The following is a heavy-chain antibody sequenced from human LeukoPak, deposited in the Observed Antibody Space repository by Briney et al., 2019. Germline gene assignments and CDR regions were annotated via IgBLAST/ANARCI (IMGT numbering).Heavy chain of an antibody. V-gene: IGHV1-18*01. D-gene: IGHD3-9*01. CDR2: ISAYNGNT. CDR1: GYTFTSYG. Sequence: GASVKVSCKASGYTFTSYGIRWVRQAPGQGLEWMGWISAYNGNTNYAQKLQGRVTMTTDTSTSTAYMELSSLRSEDTAVYYCARGQPGLRYFDWFTSSGHSDYWGQGTLVTVSS. CDR3: ARGQPGLRYFDWFTSSGHSDY. J-gene: IGHJ4*02.